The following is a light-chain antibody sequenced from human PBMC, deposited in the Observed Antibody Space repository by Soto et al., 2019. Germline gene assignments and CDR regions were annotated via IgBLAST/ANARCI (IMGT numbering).Light chain of an antibody. CDR2: AS. CDR3: QHYGTSAL. CDR1: QSVSDSY. V-gene: IGKV3-20*01. Sequence: EIVLTQSPGTLFLSPGERATHSSRASQSVSDSYLAWYQQKPGQAPRLLIYASSRANGIPDRFSGSGSGTDFTLTISRLEPEDFAVYYCQHYGTSALFGPGTKVDIK. J-gene: IGKJ3*01.